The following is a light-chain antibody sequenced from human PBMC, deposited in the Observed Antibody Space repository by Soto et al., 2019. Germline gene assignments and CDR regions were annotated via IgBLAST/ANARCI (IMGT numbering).Light chain of an antibody. CDR3: HQDFNLPWT. CDR2: NAS. Sequence: EIVFTQSPSTLSSSPLERSIISCRASQSVSTFLAWFQQKPGQPPRLIIYNASNRTTGIPVRFSGSGSGTDFTLTISSLQPEDFAVYFCHQDFNLPWTFGQGTKVDIK. CDR1: QSVSTF. J-gene: IGKJ1*01. V-gene: IGKV3-11*01.